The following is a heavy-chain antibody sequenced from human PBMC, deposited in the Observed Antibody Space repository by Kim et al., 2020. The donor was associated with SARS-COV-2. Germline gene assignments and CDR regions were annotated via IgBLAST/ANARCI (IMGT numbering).Heavy chain of an antibody. CDR3: AKDVGALLRFGGDYYYYYGMDV. CDR2: ISGSGGST. J-gene: IGHJ6*02. D-gene: IGHD3-10*01. V-gene: IGHV3-23*01. CDR1: GFTFSSYA. Sequence: GGSLRLSCAASGFTFSSYAMSWVRQAPGKGLEWVSAISGSGGSTYYADSVKGRFTISRDNSKNTLYLQMNSLRAEDTAVYYCAKDVGALLRFGGDYYYYYGMDVWGQGTTVTVSS.